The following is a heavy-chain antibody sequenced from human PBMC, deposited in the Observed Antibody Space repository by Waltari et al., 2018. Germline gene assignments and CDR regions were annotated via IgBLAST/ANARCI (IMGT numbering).Heavy chain of an antibody. J-gene: IGHJ3*02. CDR1: GFTFSSYS. V-gene: IGHV3-48*04. CDR3: AREGGTVTGGAFDI. D-gene: IGHD4-17*01. CDR2: ISSSSSTI. Sequence: EVQLVESGGGLVQPGGSLRLSCAASGFTFSSYSMNWVRQAPGKGLYWVSYISSSSSTIYYADSVKGRFTISRDNAKNSLYLQMNSLRAEDTAVYYCAREGGTVTGGAFDIWGQGTMVTVSS.